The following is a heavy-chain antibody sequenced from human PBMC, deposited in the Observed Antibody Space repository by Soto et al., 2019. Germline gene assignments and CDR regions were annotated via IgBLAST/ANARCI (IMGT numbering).Heavy chain of an antibody. V-gene: IGHV3-48*02. D-gene: IGHD5-18*01. CDR3: ARDALGDTAMVIHYYYGMDV. CDR1: GFTFSNAW. J-gene: IGHJ6*02. CDR2: ISSSSSTI. Sequence: GGSLRLSCAASGFTFSNAWMSWVRQAPGKGLEWVSYISSSSSTIYYADSVKGRFTISRDNAKNSLYLQMNSLRDEDTAVYYCARDALGDTAMVIHYYYGMDVWGQGTTVTVSS.